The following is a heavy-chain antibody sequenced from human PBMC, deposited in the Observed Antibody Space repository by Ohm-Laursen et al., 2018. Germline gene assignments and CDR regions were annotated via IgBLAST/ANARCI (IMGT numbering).Heavy chain of an antibody. J-gene: IGHJ4*02. Sequence: SLRLSCAASGFSFSSYAMNWVRQAPGKGLEWVSTISGSGINTYYADSVKGRFTISRDNSKNTLYLQMNSLRAEDTAVYYCARDPDPFCGGDCYGDYWGQGTLVTVSS. V-gene: IGHV3-23*01. CDR3: ARDPDPFCGGDCYGDY. D-gene: IGHD2-21*02. CDR2: ISGSGINT. CDR1: GFSFSSYA.